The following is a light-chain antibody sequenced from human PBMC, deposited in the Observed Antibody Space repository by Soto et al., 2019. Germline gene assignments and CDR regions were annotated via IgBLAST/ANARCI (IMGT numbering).Light chain of an antibody. CDR3: AAWDDSLSGVV. CDR2: RNS. Sequence: QSVLTQPPSASGTPGQRVTISCSGSSSNIGSNYVYWYQQLPGTVPQLLIYRNSERPSGVPDRFSGSKSGTSASLAISWLRSEDEADYYCAAWDDSLSGVVFGGGTKVTVL. J-gene: IGLJ2*01. CDR1: SSNIGSNY. V-gene: IGLV1-47*01.